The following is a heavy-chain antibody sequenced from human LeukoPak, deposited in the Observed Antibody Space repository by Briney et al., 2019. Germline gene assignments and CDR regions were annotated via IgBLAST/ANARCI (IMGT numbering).Heavy chain of an antibody. CDR2: IYHSGST. D-gene: IGHD3-22*01. Sequence: SETLSLTXAVSGYSISSGYYWGWIRQPPGKGLEWIGSIYHSGSTYYNPSLKSRVTISVDTSKNQFSLKLSSVTATDTAVYYCARQDDSSGYSYWGQGTLVTVSS. CDR3: ARQDDSSGYSY. CDR1: GYSISSGYY. V-gene: IGHV4-38-2*01. J-gene: IGHJ4*02.